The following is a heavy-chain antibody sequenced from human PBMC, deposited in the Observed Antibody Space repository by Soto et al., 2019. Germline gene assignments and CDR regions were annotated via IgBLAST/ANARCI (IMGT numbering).Heavy chain of an antibody. CDR3: ARDTFGRWLTP. CDR1: GGTFSIYT. V-gene: IGHV1-69*08. Sequence: QGQLVQSGAEVKKPGSSVKVSCKASGGTFSIYTISWVRQAPGQGLEWMGRIIPILGIANYAQKFQGRVKITAYKSTSTAYMALSSLRSEDTAVYYCARDTFGRWLTPWGQGTLVTVSS. J-gene: IGHJ4*02. D-gene: IGHD6-19*01. CDR2: IIPILGIA.